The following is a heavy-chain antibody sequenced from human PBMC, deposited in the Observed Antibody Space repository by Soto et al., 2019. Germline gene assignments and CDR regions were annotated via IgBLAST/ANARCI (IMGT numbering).Heavy chain of an antibody. CDR1: GGTFGNSG. CDR3: ARAALLSAVTLHGHYFDD. D-gene: IGHD2-21*02. J-gene: IGHJ4*02. V-gene: IGHV1-69*01. CDR2: IIPIFDTT. Sequence: QVQLVQSGAEVKKPGSSLKVSCKASGGTFGNSGVSWVRQAPGQGPEWMGGIIPIFDTTNYAQKFQGRVTITAEDSMSSMELSSRRSGDTAVYYCARAALLSAVTLHGHYFDDWGQGTQVTVS.